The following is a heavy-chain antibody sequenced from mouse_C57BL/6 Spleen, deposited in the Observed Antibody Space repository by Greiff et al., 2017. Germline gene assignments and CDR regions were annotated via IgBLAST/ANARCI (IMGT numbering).Heavy chain of an antibody. J-gene: IGHJ1*03. D-gene: IGHD1-1*01. V-gene: IGHV1-55*01. CDR3: AGSSPYWYFDV. CDR1: GYTFTSYW. CDR2: IYPGSGST. Sequence: QVQLQQPGAELVKPGASVKMSCKASGYTFTSYWITWVKQRPGQGLEWIGDIYPGSGSTNYNEKFKSKAKLTVETSSSTAYMQLRSLTSEDSAVYYCAGSSPYWYFDVWGTGTTVTVSS.